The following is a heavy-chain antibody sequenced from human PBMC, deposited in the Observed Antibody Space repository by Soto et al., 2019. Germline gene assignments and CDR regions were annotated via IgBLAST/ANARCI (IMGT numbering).Heavy chain of an antibody. J-gene: IGHJ5*02. Sequence: GGSLRLSCVASGFTFSDYSMVWVRQSPGKGLERISYIFVTSTIIYYADSVKGRFTVSRDNAQNSLSLQMNSLRAEDKAVYYCARHPERIAQIGWFDPWGQGT. CDR3: ARHPERIAQIGWFDP. CDR1: GFTFSDYS. D-gene: IGHD6-13*01. V-gene: IGHV3-48*04. CDR2: IFVTSTII.